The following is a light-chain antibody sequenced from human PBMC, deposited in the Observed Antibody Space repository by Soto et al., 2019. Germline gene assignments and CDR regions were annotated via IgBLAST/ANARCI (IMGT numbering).Light chain of an antibody. CDR2: GAS. V-gene: IGKV3-20*01. CDR3: QQYGPSPIT. Sequence: ENVVTPAPGTLSLSPGERATLSCRASQTVSSYLTWYQQRPGQAPRLLISGASRRATGIPDRFSGSGSGTDFTLTISRLEPEDFALYYCQQYGPSPITFGQGTRLEIK. J-gene: IGKJ5*01. CDR1: QTVSSY.